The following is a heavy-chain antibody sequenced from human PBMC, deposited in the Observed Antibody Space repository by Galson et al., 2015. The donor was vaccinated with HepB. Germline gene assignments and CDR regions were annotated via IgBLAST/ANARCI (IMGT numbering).Heavy chain of an antibody. V-gene: IGHV3-64*01. CDR1: GFTFSSYA. J-gene: IGHJ5*02. Sequence: SLRLSCAASGFTFSSYAMHWVRQAPGKGLEYVSAISSNGGSTYYANSVKGRFTISRDNSKNTLYLQMGSLRAEDMAVYYCAREDHGSTSLGGFDPWGQGTLVTVSS. CDR3: AREDHGSTSLGGFDP. D-gene: IGHD2-2*01. CDR2: ISSNGGST.